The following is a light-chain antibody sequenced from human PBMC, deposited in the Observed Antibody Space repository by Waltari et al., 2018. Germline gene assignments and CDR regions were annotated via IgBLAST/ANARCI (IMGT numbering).Light chain of an antibody. V-gene: IGKV4-1*01. CDR3: HHYYIPPLT. CDR2: LAA. CDR1: QSLFSSSNSKTY. Sequence: DIVMTQSPDSLAVSLGERATINCKSSQSLFSSSNSKTYLAWYQHKPGQPPKLLIYLAANRASGVPERFSASGSGTDFTLTISSLQAEDVAVYYCHHYYIPPLTFGQGTRLEI. J-gene: IGKJ5*01.